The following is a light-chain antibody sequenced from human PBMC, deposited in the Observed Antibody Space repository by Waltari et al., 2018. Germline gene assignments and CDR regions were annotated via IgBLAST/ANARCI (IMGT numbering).Light chain of an antibody. CDR1: QSINRN. Sequence: EIVMTQSPGTLSVSPGERATLSCRASQSINRNLAWYQQKSGQAPRLLIYGTSTRATGIPARCSGSGSGTEFTLTISSLQSEDFAVYYCQQYNDWPDTFGQGTRLEIK. CDR2: GTS. J-gene: IGKJ5*01. V-gene: IGKV3-15*01. CDR3: QQYNDWPDT.